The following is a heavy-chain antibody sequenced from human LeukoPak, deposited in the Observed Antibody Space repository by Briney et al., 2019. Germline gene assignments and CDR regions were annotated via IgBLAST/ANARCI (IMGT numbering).Heavy chain of an antibody. CDR2: INSDGSST. J-gene: IGHJ5*02. CDR3: ARDRDSGSYPHGGGFDP. D-gene: IGHD1-26*01. CDR1: GFTFSSYW. V-gene: IGHV3-74*01. Sequence: GSLRLSCAASGFTFSSYWMHWVRQAPGKGLAWVSRINSDGSSTSYADSVKGRFTISRDNAKNTLYLQMNSLRAEDTAVYYCARDRDSGSYPHGGGFDPWGQGTLVTVSS.